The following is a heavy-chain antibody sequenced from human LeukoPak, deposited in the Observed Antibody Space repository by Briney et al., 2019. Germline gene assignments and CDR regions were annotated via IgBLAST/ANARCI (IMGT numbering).Heavy chain of an antibody. D-gene: IGHD4-23*01. CDR2: IYTSGST. CDR3: ARLYGGHFDY. V-gene: IGHV4-4*09. J-gene: IGHJ4*02. CDR1: GGSISSYY. Sequence: SETLSLTCTVSGGSISSYYWSWVRQPPGKGLEWIGYIYTSGSTNYHPSLKSRVTISLDTSKNQFSLKLSSVTAAVTAVYYCARLYGGHFDYWGQGTLVTVSS.